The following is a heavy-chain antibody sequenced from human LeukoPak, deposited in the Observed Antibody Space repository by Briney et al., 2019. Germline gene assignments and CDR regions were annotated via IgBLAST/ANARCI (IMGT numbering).Heavy chain of an antibody. Sequence: GGSLRLSCAASGFTFSSNYMSWVRQAPGKGLEWVSVIYSGGSTYYSDSLKGRLSISRDNSKNTLYLQMNSLRAEDTAVYYCARDARRIAVAGLDYYYYYYMDVWGKGTTVTISS. CDR3: ARDARRIAVAGLDYYYYYYMDV. V-gene: IGHV3-53*01. D-gene: IGHD6-19*01. CDR2: IYSGGST. CDR1: GFTFSSNY. J-gene: IGHJ6*03.